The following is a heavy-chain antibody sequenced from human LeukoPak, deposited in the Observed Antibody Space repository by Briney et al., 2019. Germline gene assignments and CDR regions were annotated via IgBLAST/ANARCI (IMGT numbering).Heavy chain of an antibody. CDR3: ARVVRYSLYYYYYMDV. CDR2: IYHSGST. D-gene: IGHD3-9*01. CDR1: GASISSSSYY. Sequence: SETLSLTCTVSGASISSSSYYWGWIRQPPGKGLEWIGSIYHSGSTYYNPSLKSRVTISVDTSKNQFSLKLSSVTAADTAVYYCARVVRYSLYYYYYMDVWGKGTTVTISS. J-gene: IGHJ6*03. V-gene: IGHV4-39*07.